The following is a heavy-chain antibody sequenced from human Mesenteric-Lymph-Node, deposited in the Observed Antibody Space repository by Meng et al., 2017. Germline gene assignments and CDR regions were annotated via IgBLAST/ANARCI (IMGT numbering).Heavy chain of an antibody. CDR3: AGEHCRGGDCHQGFDY. D-gene: IGHD2-15*01. J-gene: IGHJ4*02. CDR2: SNPNSGGT. V-gene: IGHV1-2*02. CDR1: GDTFLNYF. Sequence: SVNVSLQASGDTFLNYFFHWVRQAPGQGLEWMAWSNPNSGGTNSAQMFQGRVTMTWDLSINTLYMDLSSMTSDDTALYYCAGEHCRGGDCHQGFDYWGQGTLVTVSS.